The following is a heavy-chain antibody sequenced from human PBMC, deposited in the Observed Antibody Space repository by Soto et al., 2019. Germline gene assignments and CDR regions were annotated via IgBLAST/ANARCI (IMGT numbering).Heavy chain of an antibody. Sequence: SETLSLTCTVSGGSIISGGYYFIGIRQHPGKGLEWIGYIYYSGSTYYNPSLKSRVTISVDTSKNQFSLKLSSVTAADTAVYYCARGITVTTVFDYWGQGTLVTVSS. V-gene: IGHV4-31*03. D-gene: IGHD4-17*01. J-gene: IGHJ4*02. CDR1: GGSIISGGYY. CDR3: ARGITVTTVFDY. CDR2: IYYSGST.